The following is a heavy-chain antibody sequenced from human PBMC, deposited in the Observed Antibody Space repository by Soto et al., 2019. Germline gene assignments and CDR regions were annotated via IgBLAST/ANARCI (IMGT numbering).Heavy chain of an antibody. CDR1: GYSISSGYY. Sequence: SETLSLTCAVSGYSISSGYYWGWIRQPPGKGLEWIGYIYYSGTTNYNPTLKSRVLISVDRSKNHFSLKVTSVTAADTAVYYCARVSIADDAFDIWGQGTLVTVSS. D-gene: IGHD6-6*01. CDR3: ARVSIADDAFDI. V-gene: IGHV4-61*03. J-gene: IGHJ3*02. CDR2: IYYSGTT.